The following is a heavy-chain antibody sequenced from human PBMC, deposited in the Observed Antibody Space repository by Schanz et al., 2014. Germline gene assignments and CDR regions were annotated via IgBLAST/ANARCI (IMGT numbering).Heavy chain of an antibody. J-gene: IGHJ4*02. Sequence: EVQLVESGGGLVKSGGSLRLSCATSGFIFTSYSMHWVRQAPGKGLEWVSAISDSGDLTYYADSVKGRFTISRDNAKYTLHLQMNSLRAEDTAVYYCARGSVTFDSWGQGTLVTVSS. CDR2: ISDSGDLT. D-gene: IGHD3-3*01. CDR3: ARGSVTFDS. CDR1: GFIFTSYS. V-gene: IGHV3-21*04.